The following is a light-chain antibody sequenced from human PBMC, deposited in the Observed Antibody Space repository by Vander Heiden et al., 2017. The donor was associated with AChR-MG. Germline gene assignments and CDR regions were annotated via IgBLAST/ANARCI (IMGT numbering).Light chain of an antibody. Sequence: QSVLTQPPPASGTPGQRVTISCSGTSSNIGSNTVNWYQQHPGAAPNLLIYNNNQRPSGVPDRFAGSKSGTSASLAISGLQSEDEADYYCAAWDDSLNGPVFGGGTKLTVL. CDR2: NNN. CDR3: AAWDDSLNGPV. V-gene: IGLV1-44*01. CDR1: SSNIGSNT. J-gene: IGLJ3*02.